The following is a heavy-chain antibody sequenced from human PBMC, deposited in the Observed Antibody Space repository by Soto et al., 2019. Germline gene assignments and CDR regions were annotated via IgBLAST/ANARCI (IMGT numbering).Heavy chain of an antibody. V-gene: IGHV3-23*01. Sequence: GGSLRLSCAASGFTFSSYAMSWVRQAPGKGLEWVSAISGSGGSTYYADSVKGRFTISRDNSKNTLYLQMNSLRAEDTAVYYCAKDRDPANYDFWSGYRPGWFDPWGQGTLVTVSS. CDR1: GFTFSSYA. CDR2: ISGSGGST. D-gene: IGHD3-3*01. CDR3: AKDRDPANYDFWSGYRPGWFDP. J-gene: IGHJ5*02.